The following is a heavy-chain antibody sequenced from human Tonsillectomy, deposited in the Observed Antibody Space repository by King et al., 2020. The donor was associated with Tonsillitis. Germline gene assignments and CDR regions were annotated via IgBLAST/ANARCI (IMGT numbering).Heavy chain of an antibody. CDR3: ARISYSSSGYFDY. Sequence: QLTLKESGPALVKPTQTLTLTCTFSGFSLSTSGMCVSWIRQPPGKALEWLALIDWDDDKYYSTSLKTSLTISKDTSKNPAVLTMTTMDPVDTPTYYCARISYSSSGYFDYWGQGTLVTVSS. CDR2: IDWDDDK. D-gene: IGHD6-13*01. CDR1: GFSLSTSGMC. J-gene: IGHJ4*02. V-gene: IGHV2-70*01.